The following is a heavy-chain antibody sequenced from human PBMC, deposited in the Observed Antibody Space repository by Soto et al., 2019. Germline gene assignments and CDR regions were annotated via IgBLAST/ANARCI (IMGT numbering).Heavy chain of an antibody. CDR1: GFSFSDYA. CDR3: LKEGCGGGTCHLEN. D-gene: IGHD2-15*01. CDR2: VTNRGSRT. Sequence: EVQLLESGGGLVQPGGSLRLSCAASGFSFSDYAMSWARQAAGKGLEWVSIVTNRGSRTYYAASVKSRFAISRDNSRNTHYLQRTRLGAEATPVYYWLKEGCGGGTCHLENWGQGTLVIVSA. V-gene: IGHV3-23*01. J-gene: IGHJ1*01.